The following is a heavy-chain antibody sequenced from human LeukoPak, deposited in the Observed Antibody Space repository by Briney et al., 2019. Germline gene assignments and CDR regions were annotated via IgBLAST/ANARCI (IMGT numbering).Heavy chain of an antibody. J-gene: IGHJ4*02. CDR1: GFTFSSYS. V-gene: IGHV3-21*01. CDR3: ARDGDLVGATYFDY. CDR2: ISSSSSYI. Sequence: GSLRLSFAASGFTFSSYSMNWVRQAPGKGLEWVSSISSSSSYIYYADSVKGRFTISRDNAKNSLYLQMNSLRAEDTAVYYCARDGDLVGATYFDYWGQGTLVTVSS. D-gene: IGHD1-26*01.